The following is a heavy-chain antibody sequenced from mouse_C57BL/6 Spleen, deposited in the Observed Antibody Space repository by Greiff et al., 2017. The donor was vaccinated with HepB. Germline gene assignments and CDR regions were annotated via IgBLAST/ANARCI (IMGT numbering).Heavy chain of an antibody. J-gene: IGHJ4*01. CDR2: ISSGSSTI. Sequence: EVQRVESGGGLVKPGGSLKLSCAASGFTFSDYGMHWVRQAPEKGLEWVAYISSGSSTIYYADTVKGRFTISRDNAKNTLFLQMTSLRSEDTAMYYCARTYYSVPMDYWGQGTSVTVSS. CDR1: GFTFSDYG. D-gene: IGHD2-12*01. V-gene: IGHV5-17*01. CDR3: ARTYYSVPMDY.